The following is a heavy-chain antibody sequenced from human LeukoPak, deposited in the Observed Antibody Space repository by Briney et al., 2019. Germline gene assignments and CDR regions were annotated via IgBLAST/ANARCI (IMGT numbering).Heavy chain of an antibody. D-gene: IGHD3-10*01. CDR2: ISYSGSP. Sequence: PSETLSLTCTVSGGSTNSGDSYWSWIRQPPGKSLEWIGYISYSGSPYYNPSLRSRVAISGDTSKNQFSLRLGFVTAADTAVYYCARVPYGSGTYYFDFWGQGILVTVSS. CDR3: ARVPYGSGTYYFDF. J-gene: IGHJ4*02. CDR1: GGSTNSGDSY. V-gene: IGHV4-30-4*01.